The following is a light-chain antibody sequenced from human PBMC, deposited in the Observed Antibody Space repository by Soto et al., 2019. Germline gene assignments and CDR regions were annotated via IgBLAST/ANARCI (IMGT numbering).Light chain of an antibody. CDR2: EVS. J-gene: IGLJ3*02. V-gene: IGLV2-14*01. CDR1: RSDVGGYNY. Sequence: QSALTQPASVSGCPGESITISCTGTRSDVGGYNYVSWYQQHPGKAPKLMIYEVSNRPSGVSNRFSGSKPGNTASLTIYGPKAESEADYYCSSYTSSSTRVFGGGTELTVL. CDR3: SSYTSSSTRV.